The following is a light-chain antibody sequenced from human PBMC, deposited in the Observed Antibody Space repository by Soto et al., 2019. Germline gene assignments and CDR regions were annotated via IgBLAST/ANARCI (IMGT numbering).Light chain of an antibody. CDR2: GAP. Sequence: EIVLTQSPATLSLSPGERATLSCRASQSVSSSYSAWYQQNPGQSPRLLIYGAPSRATGIPDWFSGSGSRTYFTITISIQAHEDVAVYYCQQYGSSPQTFGQGTKLEIK. J-gene: IGKJ2*01. CDR3: QQYGSSPQT. CDR1: QSVSSSY. V-gene: IGKV3-20*01.